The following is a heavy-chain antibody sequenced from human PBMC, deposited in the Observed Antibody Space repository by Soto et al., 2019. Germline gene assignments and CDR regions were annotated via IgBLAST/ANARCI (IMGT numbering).Heavy chain of an antibody. V-gene: IGHV6-1*01. CDR2: TYYRSKWYN. CDR3: ARGGITIFGVVITPPFGMDV. D-gene: IGHD3-3*01. J-gene: IGHJ6*02. CDR1: GDSVPSNSAA. Sequence: SPTLSLTCAISGDSVPSNSAAWNWIRQSPSRGLEWLGRTYYRSKWYNDYAVSVKSRITINPDTSKNQFSLQLNSVTPEDTAVYYCARGGITIFGVVITPPFGMDVWGQGTTVTVSS.